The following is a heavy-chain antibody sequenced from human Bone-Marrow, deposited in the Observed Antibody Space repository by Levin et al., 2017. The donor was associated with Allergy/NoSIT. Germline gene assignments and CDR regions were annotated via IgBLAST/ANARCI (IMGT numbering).Heavy chain of an antibody. CDR3: ARLTGECSGGACLSRYFYYYMDV. V-gene: IGHV1-69*13. CDR1: GGTFSSHG. Sequence: ASVKVSCKASGGTFSSHGIAWVRQAPGQGLEWMGGIIPIFGPPNYAQKFQGRVTISADESTNTAYMELSSLRSDDTAVFYCARLTGECSGGACLSRYFYYYMDVWGKGTTVTVSS. J-gene: IGHJ6*03. CDR2: IIPIFGPP. D-gene: IGHD2-15*01.